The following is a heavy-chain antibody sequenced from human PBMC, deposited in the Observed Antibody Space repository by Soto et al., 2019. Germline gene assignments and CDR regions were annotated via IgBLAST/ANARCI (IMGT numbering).Heavy chain of an antibody. CDR3: ARGVRIADYHYYGTDV. J-gene: IGHJ6*02. D-gene: IGHD6-13*01. CDR1: GFTFSSYW. CDR2: INSDGSST. V-gene: IGHV3-74*01. Sequence: EVQLVESGGGLVQPGGSLRLSCAASGFTFSSYWMHWVHQAPGKGLVWVSRINSDGSSTSYADSMKGRFTISRDNAKNKLYLQMNSLRAEDTAVYYCARGVRIADYHYYGTDVWGQGTTVTVSS.